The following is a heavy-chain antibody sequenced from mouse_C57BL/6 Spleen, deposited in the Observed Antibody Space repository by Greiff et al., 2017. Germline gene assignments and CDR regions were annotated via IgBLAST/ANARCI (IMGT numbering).Heavy chain of an antibody. D-gene: IGHD2-4*01. Sequence: EVMLVESGAGLVKPGGSLKLSCAASGFTFSSYAMSWVRQTPEQRLEWVAYISSGGDYIYYADNVKGRFTISRDNARNTLYRQMSSLKSEDTAMYYCTRELRRGGWFAYWGQGTLVTVSA. CDR1: GFTFSSYA. CDR2: ISSGGDYI. J-gene: IGHJ3*01. V-gene: IGHV5-9-1*02. CDR3: TRELRRGGWFAY.